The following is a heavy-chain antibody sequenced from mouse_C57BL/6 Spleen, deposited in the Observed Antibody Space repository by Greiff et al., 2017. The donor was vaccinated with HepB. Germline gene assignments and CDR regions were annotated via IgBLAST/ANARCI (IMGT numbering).Heavy chain of an antibody. J-gene: IGHJ3*01. CDR3: ARRIYDGYFAY. Sequence: EVKLQESGPGMVKPSQSLSLTCTVTGYSITSGYDWHWIRHFPGNKLEWMGYISYSGSTNYNPSLKSRISITHDTSKNHFFLKLNSVTTEDTATYYCARRIYDGYFAYWGQGTLVTVSA. CDR1: GYSITSGYD. D-gene: IGHD2-3*01. V-gene: IGHV3-1*01. CDR2: ISYSGST.